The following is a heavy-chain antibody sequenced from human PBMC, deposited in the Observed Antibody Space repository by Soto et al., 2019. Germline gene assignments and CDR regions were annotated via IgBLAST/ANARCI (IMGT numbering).Heavy chain of an antibody. J-gene: IGHJ4*02. CDR3: VRLTFGGVTGQQPDDY. V-gene: IGHV1-69*01. CDR1: GGTFSSYA. Sequence: QVQLVQSGAEVKKPGSSVKVSCKASGGTFSSYAISWVRQAPGQGLEWMGGIIPIFGTANYAQKFQGRVTITADESTSTAYMELSSLRSEDTAVYYCVRLTFGGVTGQQPDDYWGQGTLVTVSS. CDR2: IIPIFGTA. D-gene: IGHD3-16*01.